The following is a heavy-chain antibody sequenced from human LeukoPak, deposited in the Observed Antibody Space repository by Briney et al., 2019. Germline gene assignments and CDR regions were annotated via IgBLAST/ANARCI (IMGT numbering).Heavy chain of an antibody. Sequence: SVKVSCKASGYIFTAYYMYWVRQAPGQGLEWMGWINPNSGDTKYAQKFQGRVTMTRDTSINTAYMEMSSLRSDDTAVYYCARGWYYDSTGGYYFDYWGQGTLVTVSS. V-gene: IGHV1-2*02. J-gene: IGHJ4*02. CDR3: ARGWYYDSTGGYYFDY. CDR2: INPNSGDT. D-gene: IGHD3-22*01. CDR1: GYIFTAYY.